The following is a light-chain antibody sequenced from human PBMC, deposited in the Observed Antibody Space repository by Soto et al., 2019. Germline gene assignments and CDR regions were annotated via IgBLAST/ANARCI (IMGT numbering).Light chain of an antibody. Sequence: EIVLTQSPGTLSLSPGERATLSCRASQSVYNSYLAGYQQKPGQAPRLLIYSASSRATGIPDRFSGSGSGTDFTLTISRLEPGDFAVYYCQQYGSSPVTCGQGTKLEIK. V-gene: IGKV3-20*01. CDR1: QSVYNSY. J-gene: IGKJ2*01. CDR3: QQYGSSPVT. CDR2: SAS.